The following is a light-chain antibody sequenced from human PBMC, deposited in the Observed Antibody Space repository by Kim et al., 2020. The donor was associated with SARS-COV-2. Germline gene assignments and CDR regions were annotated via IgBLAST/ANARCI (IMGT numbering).Light chain of an antibody. V-gene: IGKV3-20*01. CDR3: QEYGSSRSIT. CDR1: QRVSSRY. J-gene: IGKJ5*01. Sequence: PGERATLACRASQRVSSRYLAWYQQKPGQAPRLLIYGASSRATGIPDRFSGSGSGTDFTLTISRLEPEDFAVYYCQEYGSSRSITFGQGTRLEIK. CDR2: GAS.